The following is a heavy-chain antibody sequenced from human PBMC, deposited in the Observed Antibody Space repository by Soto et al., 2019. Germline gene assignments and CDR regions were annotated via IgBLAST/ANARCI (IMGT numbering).Heavy chain of an antibody. CDR2: IIPTGST. Sequence: SETLSLTCAVSGASVSGQYWSWIRQPPGKGLEWVGEIIPTGSTTYNPSLKSRLSFSLDTSKNHFSLNLSSVSVADTAVYYCARGGITMAWNYYYYGMDVWGQGTTVTVS. J-gene: IGHJ6*02. D-gene: IGHD3-10*01. CDR1: GASVSGQY. V-gene: IGHV4-34*01. CDR3: ARGGITMAWNYYYYGMDV.